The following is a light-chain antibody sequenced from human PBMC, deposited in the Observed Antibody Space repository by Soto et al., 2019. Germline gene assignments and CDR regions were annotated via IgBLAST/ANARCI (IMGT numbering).Light chain of an antibody. V-gene: IGKV3-20*01. CDR3: QQYSSSPLT. CDR2: GAS. J-gene: IGKJ4*01. CDR1: QSVSSSY. Sequence: EIVLTQSPGTLSLSPGERATLSCRASQSVSSSYLAWYQHKPGQAPRLLISGASRRATGIPDRFSGAGSGTDFTLTISRLEPEDFAVYYCQQYSSSPLTFGGGTKVDIK.